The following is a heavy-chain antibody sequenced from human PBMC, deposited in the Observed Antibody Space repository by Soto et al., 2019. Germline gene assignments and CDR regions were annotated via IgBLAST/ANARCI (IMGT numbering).Heavy chain of an antibody. CDR3: APWFGAFDY. V-gene: IGHV3-30*03. J-gene: IGHJ4*02. D-gene: IGHD3-10*01. CDR2: ISYDGSNK. CDR1: GFTLSSYG. Sequence: QVQLVESGGGVAQPGRSRRLSCAASGFTLSSYGMHWVRQAPGKGLEWVAVISYDGSNKYYADSVKGRFTISRDNSKNTLYLQMNSLRAEDTAVYYCAPWFGAFDYWGQGTLVTVSS.